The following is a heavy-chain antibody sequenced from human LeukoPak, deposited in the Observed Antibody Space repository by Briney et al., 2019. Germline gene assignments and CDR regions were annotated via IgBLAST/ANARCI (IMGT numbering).Heavy chain of an antibody. Sequence: GGPLRLSCAASGFTVSSNYMSWVRQAPGKGLEWVSVIYSGGSTYYADSVKGRFTISRDNSKNTLYLQMNSLRAEDTGVYYCARGRWGAAAATNFDYWGQGTLVTVSS. V-gene: IGHV3-66*01. CDR2: IYSGGST. D-gene: IGHD6-13*01. CDR1: GFTVSSNY. J-gene: IGHJ4*02. CDR3: ARGRWGAAAATNFDY.